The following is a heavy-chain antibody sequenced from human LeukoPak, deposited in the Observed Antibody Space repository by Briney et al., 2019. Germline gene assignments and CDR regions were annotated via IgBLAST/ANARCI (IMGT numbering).Heavy chain of an antibody. Sequence: PGGSLRLSCAASGFTFSSYGMHWVRQAPGKGLEWVAVISYDGSNKYYADSVKGRFTISRDNSKNTLYLQMNSLRAEDTAVYHCAKDLLRMVRGVSPTTYYYYYYGMDVWGQGTTVTVSS. V-gene: IGHV3-30*18. CDR3: AKDLLRMVRGVSPTTYYYYYYGMDV. J-gene: IGHJ6*02. D-gene: IGHD3-10*01. CDR1: GFTFSSYG. CDR2: ISYDGSNK.